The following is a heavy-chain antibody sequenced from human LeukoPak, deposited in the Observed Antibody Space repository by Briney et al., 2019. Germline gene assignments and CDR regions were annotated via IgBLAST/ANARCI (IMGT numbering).Heavy chain of an antibody. CDR2: VHDSGAT. CDR3: AREEGAAGESLDF. D-gene: IGHD2-8*02. V-gene: IGHV4-59*11. Sequence: PSETLSLTCSVSGGSITGHFWSWLRQAPGKTLEWLGYVHDSGATDYNPSPKTRLTISLHTSTNQFFLRLTAVTAADTAFYYCAREEGAAGESLDFWGQGTMVTVSS. CDR1: GGSITGHF. J-gene: IGHJ3*01.